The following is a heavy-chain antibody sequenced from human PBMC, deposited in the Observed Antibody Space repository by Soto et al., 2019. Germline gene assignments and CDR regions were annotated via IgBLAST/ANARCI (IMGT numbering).Heavy chain of an antibody. CDR2: IKQDGSEK. CDR3: VSRITSVVTLEHWYFDL. CDR1: GFTLSSYW. D-gene: IGHD2-21*02. Sequence: GGSLRLSCTASGFTLSSYWMSWVRQAPGKGLEWVANIKQDGSEKYYVDSVKGLFTISRDNAKNSLYLQINGLRAEDTAVYYCVSRITSVVTLEHWYFDLRCRGTLGTIFS. V-gene: IGHV3-7*01. J-gene: IGHJ2*01.